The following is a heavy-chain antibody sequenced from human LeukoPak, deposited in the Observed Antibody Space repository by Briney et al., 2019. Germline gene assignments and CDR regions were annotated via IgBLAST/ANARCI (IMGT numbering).Heavy chain of an antibody. V-gene: IGHV3-30*18. CDR1: GFTFSSYG. CDR3: AKEPMIVVVMYYFDY. Sequence: GRSLRLSCAASGFTFSSYGMHWVRQAPGKGLEWVAVISYDGSNKYYADSVKGRFTISRDNSKNMLYLQMNSLRAEDTAVYYCAKEPMIVVVMYYFDYWGQGTLVTVSS. CDR2: ISYDGSNK. J-gene: IGHJ4*02. D-gene: IGHD3-22*01.